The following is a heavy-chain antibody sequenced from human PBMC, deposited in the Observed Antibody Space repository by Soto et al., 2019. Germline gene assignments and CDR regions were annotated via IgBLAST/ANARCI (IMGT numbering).Heavy chain of an antibody. D-gene: IGHD3-3*01. CDR2: IIPIFGTA. CDR1: GGTFSSYA. CDR3: ARTSTIFGVVITAYYYYYGMDV. J-gene: IGHJ6*02. V-gene: IGHV1-69*13. Sequence: GASVKVSCKASGGTFSSYAISWVRQAPGQGLEWMGGIIPIFGTANYAQKFQGRVTITADEPTSTAYMELSSLRSEDTAVYYCARTSTIFGVVITAYYYYYGMDVWGQGTTVTVSS.